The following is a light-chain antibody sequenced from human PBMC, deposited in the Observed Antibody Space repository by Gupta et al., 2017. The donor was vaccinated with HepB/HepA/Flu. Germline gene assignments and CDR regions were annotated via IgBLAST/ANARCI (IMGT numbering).Light chain of an antibody. CDR1: QSISSY. CDR3: QQSYCTPIT. V-gene: IGKV1-39*01. Sequence: DIQMTQSPSSLSASVGDRVTITCRASQSISSYLNWYQQKPGKAPKLLIYAAPSLQSGVPSRFSGSGSGTDFTLTISSLQPEDFATYYCQQSYCTPITLGQGTRLEIK. CDR2: AAP. J-gene: IGKJ5*01.